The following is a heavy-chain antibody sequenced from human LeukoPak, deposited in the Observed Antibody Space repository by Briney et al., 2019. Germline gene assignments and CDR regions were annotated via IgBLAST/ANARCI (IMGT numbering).Heavy chain of an antibody. CDR1: GFTFSSYG. D-gene: IGHD1-14*01. Sequence: PGGSLRLSCAASGFTFSSYGMHWVRQAPGKGLEWEAFIRYDGSNKYYADSVKGRFTISRDNSKNTLYLQMNSLRAEDTAVYYCAKDLGGRDWFDPWGQGTLVTVSS. J-gene: IGHJ5*02. V-gene: IGHV3-30*02. CDR3: AKDLGGRDWFDP. CDR2: IRYDGSNK.